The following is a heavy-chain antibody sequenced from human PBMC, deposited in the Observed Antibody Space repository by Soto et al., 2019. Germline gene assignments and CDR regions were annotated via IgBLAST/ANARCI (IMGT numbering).Heavy chain of an antibody. CDR2: ISGSGGST. Sequence: GGSLRLSCAASGFTFSSYAMSWVRQAPGKGLEWVSAISGSGGSTYYADSLKGRFTISRDNSKNTLYLQMNSLRAEDTAVYYCAKHRTHYGDLYYFDYWGQGTLVTVSS. D-gene: IGHD4-17*01. CDR1: GFTFSSYA. V-gene: IGHV3-23*01. J-gene: IGHJ4*02. CDR3: AKHRTHYGDLYYFDY.